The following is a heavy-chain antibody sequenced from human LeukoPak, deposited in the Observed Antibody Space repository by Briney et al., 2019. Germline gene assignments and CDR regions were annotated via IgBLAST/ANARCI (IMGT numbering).Heavy chain of an antibody. V-gene: IGHV4-59*11. Sequence: SEILSLTCTVSGGFISSHYWSWIRQPPGKGLEWIGYIYNSGSTHYNPSLKSRVTISVDTSKNQFSLKLSSVTAADTAVYYCAGGYKYAYYNYYYMDVWGKGTTVTVSS. CDR1: GGFISSHY. CDR3: AGGYKYAYYNYYYMDV. J-gene: IGHJ6*03. CDR2: IYNSGST. D-gene: IGHD5-24*01.